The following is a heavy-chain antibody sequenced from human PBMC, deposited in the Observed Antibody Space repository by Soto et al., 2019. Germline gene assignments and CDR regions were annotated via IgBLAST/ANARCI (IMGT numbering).Heavy chain of an antibody. J-gene: IGHJ3*02. CDR2: ISYDGSNK. CDR1: GFTFSSYG. Sequence: GGSLRLSCAASGFTFSSYGMHWVRQAPGKGLEWVAVISYDGSNKYYADTVKGRFTISRDNSKNTLYLQMNSLRAEDTAVYYCAKARDAFDIWGQGTMVTVSS. V-gene: IGHV3-30*18. CDR3: AKARDAFDI.